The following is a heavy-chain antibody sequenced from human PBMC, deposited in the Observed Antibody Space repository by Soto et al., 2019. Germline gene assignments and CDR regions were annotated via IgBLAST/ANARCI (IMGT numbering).Heavy chain of an antibody. CDR2: INHSGST. Sequence: SETLSLTCAVYGGSFSGYYWSWIRQPPGKGLEWIGEINHSGSTTYNPSLRSRVTISIDTSTNQFSLRLSSVTAADTAVYYCAAGQFWSGFPCNGIKWFDPWGQGTLVTVSS. D-gene: IGHD3-3*01. J-gene: IGHJ5*02. CDR3: AAGQFWSGFPCNGIKWFDP. CDR1: GGSFSGYY. V-gene: IGHV4-34*01.